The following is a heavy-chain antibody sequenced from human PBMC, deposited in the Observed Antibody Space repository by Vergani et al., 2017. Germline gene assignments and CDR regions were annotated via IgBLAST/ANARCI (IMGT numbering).Heavy chain of an antibody. J-gene: IGHJ5*02. CDR1: GYTFTGYY. CDR3: ARAYDFWSGYSNWFDP. CDR2: INPNSGGT. V-gene: IGHV1-2*02. D-gene: IGHD3-3*01. Sequence: QVQLVQSGAEVKKPGASVKVSCKASGYTFTGYYMHWVRQAPGQGLEWMGWINPNSGGTNYAQKFQGRVTMTRDTSISTAYMELSRLRSDDTAVYYCARAYDFWSGYSNWFDPWGQGTLVTVSS.